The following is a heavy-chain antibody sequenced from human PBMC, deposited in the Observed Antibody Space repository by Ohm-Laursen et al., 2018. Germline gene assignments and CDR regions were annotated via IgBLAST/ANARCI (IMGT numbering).Heavy chain of an antibody. Sequence: GSLRLSCAASGFTFSDYYMTWIRQAPGKGLEWVPADSGSGDSTQHADSVKGRFTISRDNSKNTLYLQMNSLRAEDTAVYYCARRVAYDRGEFDYWGLGTLVTVSS. CDR3: ARRVAYDRGEFDY. CDR2: DSGSGDST. D-gene: IGHD5-12*01. CDR1: GFTFSDYY. J-gene: IGHJ4*02. V-gene: IGHV3-23*01.